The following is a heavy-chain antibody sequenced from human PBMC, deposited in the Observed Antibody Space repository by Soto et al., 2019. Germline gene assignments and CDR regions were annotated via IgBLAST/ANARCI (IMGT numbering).Heavy chain of an antibody. CDR1: GGSISSGGYY. D-gene: IGHD2-15*01. CDR3: ARTGNTLRKPPRNYYFDY. V-gene: IGHV4-31*03. Sequence: SETLSLTCTVSGGSISSGGYYWSWIRQHPGKGLEWIGYIYYSGSTYYNPSLKSRVTISVDTSKNQFSLKLSSVTAADTAVYYCARTGNTLRKPPRNYYFDYWGQGTLVTVSS. CDR2: IYYSGST. J-gene: IGHJ4*02.